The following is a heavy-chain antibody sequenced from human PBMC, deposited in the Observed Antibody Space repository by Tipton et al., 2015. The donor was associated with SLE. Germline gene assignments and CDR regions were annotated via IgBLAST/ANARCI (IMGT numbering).Heavy chain of an antibody. CDR2: INPNSGGK. V-gene: IGHV1-2*02. J-gene: IGHJ4*02. Sequence: QLVQSGAEVKKPGASVKVSCKASGYTFTGYYMHWVRQAPGQGLEWMGWINPNSGGKNYAQKFQGRVTMTRDTSISTAYMELSRLRSDDTAVYYCARDLGVGCSSTSCPRSSREGYWGQGTLVTVSS. CDR3: ARDLGVGCSSTSCPRSSREGY. D-gene: IGHD2-2*01. CDR1: GYTFTGYY.